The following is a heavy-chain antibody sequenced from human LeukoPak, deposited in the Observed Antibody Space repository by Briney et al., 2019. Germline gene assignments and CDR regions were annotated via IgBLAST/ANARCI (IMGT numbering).Heavy chain of an antibody. V-gene: IGHV3-30*02. D-gene: IGHD3-22*01. Sequence: GGSLRLSCAASGFTFSSYEMNWVRQAPGKGLGWVAFIRYDGSNTQYADSVKGRFTISRDNSKNTLYLQMNSLRAEDTAMYYCAKVVRYYYDSSGSALDYWGQGTLVTVSS. CDR3: AKVVRYYYDSSGSALDY. CDR1: GFTFSSYE. J-gene: IGHJ4*02. CDR2: IRYDGSNT.